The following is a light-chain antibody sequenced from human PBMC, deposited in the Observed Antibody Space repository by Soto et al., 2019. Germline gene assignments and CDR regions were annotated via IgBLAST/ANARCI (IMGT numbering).Light chain of an antibody. V-gene: IGKV3-20*01. CDR1: QSVSNNY. CDR3: QQYEAVVT. CDR2: GAS. Sequence: EIVLTQSPGTFSLSPGDRATLSCRASQSVSNNYFAWYQQKPGRALRLLIDGASTRATGIPDRFSGSGSGTDFTLTISRLEPEDVAVYYCQQYEAVVTFGQGTKVDIK. J-gene: IGKJ1*01.